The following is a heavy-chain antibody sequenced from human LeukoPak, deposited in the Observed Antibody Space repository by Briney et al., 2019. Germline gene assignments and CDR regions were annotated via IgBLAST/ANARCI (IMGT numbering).Heavy chain of an antibody. CDR3: AKGRSDCSSTSCQGYYFDF. Sequence: GGSLRLSCAASGFTFSSYAMSWVRQAPGKGLEWVSAISGSGGNTYYADSVKGRFAISRDNSKNTLYLQMNSLRAEDTAVYYCAKGRSDCSSTSCQGYYFDFWGQGTLVTVSS. CDR2: ISGSGGNT. CDR1: GFTFSSYA. V-gene: IGHV3-23*01. D-gene: IGHD2-2*01. J-gene: IGHJ4*02.